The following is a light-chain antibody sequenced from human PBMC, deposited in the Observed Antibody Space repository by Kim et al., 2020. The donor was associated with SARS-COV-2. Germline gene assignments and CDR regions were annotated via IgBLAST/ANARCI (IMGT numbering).Light chain of an antibody. V-gene: IGLV1-47*01. Sequence: QSVLTQPPSASGTPGQRVTISCSGSSSNIGTNYVYWYQQLPGTPPKVLIYRNNHRPSGVPDRFSGSKSGTSASLAISGLRSEDEADYYCAAWDDSLIGVVFGGGTQLTVL. CDR2: RNN. CDR3: AAWDDSLIGVV. CDR1: SSNIGTNY. J-gene: IGLJ2*01.